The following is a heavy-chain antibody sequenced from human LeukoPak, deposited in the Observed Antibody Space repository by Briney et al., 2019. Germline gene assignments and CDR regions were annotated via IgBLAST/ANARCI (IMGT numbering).Heavy chain of an antibody. V-gene: IGHV1-18*01. Sequence: ASVEVSCKASGYTFTSYGISWVRQAPGQGLEWMGWISAYNGNTNYAQKLQGRVTMTTDTSTSTAYMELRSLRSDDTAVYYCARGGCSSTSCYGWFDPWGQGTLVTVSS. CDR3: ARGGCSSTSCYGWFDP. J-gene: IGHJ5*02. CDR2: ISAYNGNT. CDR1: GYTFTSYG. D-gene: IGHD2-2*01.